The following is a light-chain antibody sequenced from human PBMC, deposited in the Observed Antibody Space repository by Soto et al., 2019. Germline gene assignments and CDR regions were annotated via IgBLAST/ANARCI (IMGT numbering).Light chain of an antibody. CDR1: TGAVTSGHY. CDR3: LLYYSGVRV. CDR2: DTS. J-gene: IGLJ2*01. Sequence: QAVVTQEPSLTVSPGGTVTLTCGSSTGAVTSGHYPYWFQQKPGQAPRTLIYDTSDKHSWTPGRFSGSLLGGKAALTLSGAQPEDEAEYYCLLYYSGVRVFGGGAMLTVL. V-gene: IGLV7-46*01.